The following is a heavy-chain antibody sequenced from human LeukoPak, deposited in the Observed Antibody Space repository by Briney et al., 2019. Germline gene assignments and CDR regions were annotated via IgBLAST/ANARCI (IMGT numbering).Heavy chain of an antibody. Sequence: ASVKVSCKASGYTFTGYYMHWVRQAPGQGLEWMGWINPNSGGANYAQKFQGRVTMTRDTSISTAYMELSRLRSDDTAVYYCARFGDYSGAFDIWGQGTMVTVSS. CDR1: GYTFTGYY. D-gene: IGHD4-17*01. J-gene: IGHJ3*02. CDR3: ARFGDYSGAFDI. CDR2: INPNSGGA. V-gene: IGHV1-2*02.